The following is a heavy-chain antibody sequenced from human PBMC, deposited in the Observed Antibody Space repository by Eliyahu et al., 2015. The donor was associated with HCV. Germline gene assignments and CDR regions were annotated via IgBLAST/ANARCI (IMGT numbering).Heavy chain of an antibody. CDR2: IYSDGTT. D-gene: IGHD3-10*01. CDR3: ARSGSGVRYFDY. J-gene: IGHJ4*02. CDR1: GFTVSSNF. V-gene: IGHV3-53*01. Sequence: EVQLVESGGGLFQPGGSLRLSCAXSGFTVSSNFMNWVRQAPGKELEWVSVIYSDGTTDYADSVKGRFTISRDNSRSTLYLQMNSLRVEDTAVYYCARSGSGVRYFDYWGQGTLVTVSS.